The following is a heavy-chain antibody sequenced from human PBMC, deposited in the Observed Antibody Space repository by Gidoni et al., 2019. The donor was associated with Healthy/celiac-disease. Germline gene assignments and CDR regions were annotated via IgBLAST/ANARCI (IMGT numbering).Heavy chain of an antibody. V-gene: IGHV3-43*01. Sequence: EVQLVESGGVVVQPGGSLRRACAASGFTCDDYTMHRVRQAPGKGLELVSLISWDGGSTYYADSVKGRFTISRDNSKNSLYLQMNSLRTEDTALYYCAKAAPNWRGYCSSTSCPIPLYYMDVWGKGTTVTVSS. CDR2: ISWDGGST. D-gene: IGHD2-2*01. J-gene: IGHJ6*03. CDR3: AKAAPNWRGYCSSTSCPIPLYYMDV. CDR1: GFTCDDYT.